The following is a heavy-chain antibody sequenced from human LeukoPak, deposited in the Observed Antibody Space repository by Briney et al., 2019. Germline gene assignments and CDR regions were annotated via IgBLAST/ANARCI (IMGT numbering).Heavy chain of an antibody. CDR3: ARDPHEWWSNPYAFDI. Sequence: GGSLRLSCTASGFTVSSNYMSWVRQAPGKGLEWVSYISSSSSTIYYADSVKGRFTISRDNAKNSLYLQMNSLRAEDTAVYYCARDPHEWWSNPYAFDIWGQGTMVTVSS. CDR2: ISSSSSTI. J-gene: IGHJ3*02. V-gene: IGHV3-48*01. CDR1: GFTVSSNY. D-gene: IGHD2-15*01.